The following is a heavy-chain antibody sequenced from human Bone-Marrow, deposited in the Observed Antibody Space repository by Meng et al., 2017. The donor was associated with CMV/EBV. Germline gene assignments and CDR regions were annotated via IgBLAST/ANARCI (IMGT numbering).Heavy chain of an antibody. D-gene: IGHD1-26*01. V-gene: IGHV3-7*01. J-gene: IGHJ4*02. CDR1: GFTFSTYW. CDR2: IKQDGSKK. CDR3: TRDDRWALDF. Sequence: GGSLRLSCAASGFTFSTYWMSWARQAPGKGLEWVANIKQDGSKKYYVDSVRGRFTISRDNAGNSLYLEMNSLRVEDTAVYYCTRDDRWALDFWGQGTLGTFSS.